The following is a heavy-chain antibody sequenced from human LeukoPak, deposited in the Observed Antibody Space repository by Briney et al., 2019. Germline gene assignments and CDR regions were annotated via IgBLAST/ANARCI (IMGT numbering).Heavy chain of an antibody. V-gene: IGHV4-39*01. J-gene: IGHJ4*02. CDR1: GFSIGSGSYY. D-gene: IGHD6-13*01. CDR2: IYYSGSS. Sequence: SETLSLTCTVSGFSIGSGSYYWGWIRQPPGKGLEWIGSIYYSGSSYYNPSLKSRVTISVDTAKNQFSLKLSSVTAADTAFYYCTTSYSNSWPEIDYWGQGTLVTVSS. CDR3: TTSYSNSWPEIDY.